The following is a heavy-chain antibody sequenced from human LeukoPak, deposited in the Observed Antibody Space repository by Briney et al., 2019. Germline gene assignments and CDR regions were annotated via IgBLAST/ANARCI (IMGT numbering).Heavy chain of an antibody. V-gene: IGHV3-7*01. CDR3: AGDPSLGYNWYYYLDV. Sequence: GGSLRLSCAASGFTFRNHSMHWVRQAPGKGLEWLANISQDGGQIHYVDSVKGRFTISRDNAEKSLYLQMSSLRVEDTAVYYCAGDPSLGYNWYYYLDVWGKGTTITVS. D-gene: IGHD1-1*01. CDR2: ISQDGGQI. CDR1: GFTFRNHS. J-gene: IGHJ6*03.